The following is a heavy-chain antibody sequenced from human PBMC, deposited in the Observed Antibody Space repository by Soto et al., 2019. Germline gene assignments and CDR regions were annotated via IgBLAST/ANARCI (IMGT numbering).Heavy chain of an antibody. J-gene: IGHJ1*01. V-gene: IGHV3-48*01. CDR3: ARGLYGAPREYSQY. Sequence: EVQLVESGGGLVQPGGSLRLSCAASGFTFSSYSMNWVRQAPGKGLEWVSYISSSSSTIYYADSVKGRFTISRDNAKNSLYLQMNGLRAEDTAVYYCARGLYGAPREYSQYWGQGTLVPFSS. CDR2: ISSSSSTI. D-gene: IGHD4-17*01. CDR1: GFTFSSYS.